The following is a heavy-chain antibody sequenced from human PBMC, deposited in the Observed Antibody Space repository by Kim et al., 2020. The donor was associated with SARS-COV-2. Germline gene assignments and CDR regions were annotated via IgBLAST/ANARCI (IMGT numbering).Heavy chain of an antibody. CDR1: EFTFSSYG. D-gene: IGHD3-10*01. V-gene: IGHV3-30*18. CDR3: AKGFYVKDDSGNSHMDV. J-gene: IGHJ6*02. Sequence: GGSLRLSCAASEFTFSSYGMHWVRQAPGKGLEWVAVISYDGSNKYYADSVKGRFTISRDNSKNTLYLQMNSLRAQDTAVYYCAKGFYVKDDSGNSHMDVWGQGTTVTVSS. CDR2: ISYDGSNK.